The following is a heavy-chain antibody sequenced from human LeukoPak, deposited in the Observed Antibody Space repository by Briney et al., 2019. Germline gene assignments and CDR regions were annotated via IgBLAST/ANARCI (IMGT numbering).Heavy chain of an antibody. CDR2: IYYSGST. D-gene: IGHD3-10*01. J-gene: IGHJ5*02. CDR3: AREAFGIQRDWFDP. V-gene: IGHV4-61*01. Sequence: SGTLSLTCTVSGGSVSSGSYYWSWIRQPPGKGLEWIGYIYYSGSTNYNPSLKSRVTISVDTSKNQFSLKLSSVTAADTAVYYCAREAFGIQRDWFDPWGQGTLVTVSS. CDR1: GGSVSSGSYY.